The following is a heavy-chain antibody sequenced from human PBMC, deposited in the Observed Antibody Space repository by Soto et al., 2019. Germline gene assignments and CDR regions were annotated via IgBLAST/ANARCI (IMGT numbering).Heavy chain of an antibody. CDR1: GGSFSGYY. D-gene: IGHD3-10*01. J-gene: IGHJ5*02. CDR3: ARPRVRGVIGNWFDP. CDR2: INHSGST. V-gene: IGHV4-34*01. Sequence: SETLSLTCAVYGGSFSGYYWSWIRQPPGKGLEWIGEINHSGSTNYNLSLKSRVTISVDTSKNQFSLRLSSVTAADTAVYYCARPRVRGVIGNWFDPWGQGTLVTVSS.